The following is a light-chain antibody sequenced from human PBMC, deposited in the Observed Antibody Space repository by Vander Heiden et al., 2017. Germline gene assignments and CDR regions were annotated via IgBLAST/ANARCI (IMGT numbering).Light chain of an antibody. CDR3: FSYAGGYTYV. V-gene: IGLV2-23*02. CDR1: SSDVGNYNL. Sequence: QSALTHPAAAFASPGQSITISCSGTSSDVGNYNLVSWYQQHPGKVPKLMIHEVTKRPSGISNRFSGSKSGNTASLTISGLQAEDEADYYCFSYAGGYTYVFGTGTTVTVL. CDR2: EVT. J-gene: IGLJ1*01.